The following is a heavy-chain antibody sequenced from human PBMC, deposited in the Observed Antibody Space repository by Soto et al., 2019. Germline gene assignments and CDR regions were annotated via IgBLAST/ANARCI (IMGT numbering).Heavy chain of an antibody. CDR1: GDSVSSNSAA. J-gene: IGHJ6*02. CDR3: ARSESIAARPSSYYYYGMDV. D-gene: IGHD6-6*01. Sequence: SQTLSLTCAISGDSVSSNSAAWNWIRQSPSRGLEWLGRTYYRSKWYNDYAVSVKSRITINPDTSKNQFSLQLNSVTPEDTAVYYCARSESIAARPSSYYYYGMDVWGQGTTVTVSS. V-gene: IGHV6-1*01. CDR2: TYYRSKWYN.